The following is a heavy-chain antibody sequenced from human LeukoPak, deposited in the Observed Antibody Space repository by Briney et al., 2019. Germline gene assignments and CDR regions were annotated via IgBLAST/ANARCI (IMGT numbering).Heavy chain of an antibody. CDR3: AKGTAAGPRGFDY. CDR2: ISGSGGST. CDR1: RFTFSTYA. J-gene: IGHJ4*02. D-gene: IGHD6-25*01. Sequence: GGSLRLSCAASRFTFSTYAMNWVRQSPGKGLEWVSAISGSGGSTYYTDSVKGRFTISRDNSKNTVYLQMNSLRADDTAVYYCAKGTAAGPRGFDYWGQGTLVTVSS. V-gene: IGHV3-23*01.